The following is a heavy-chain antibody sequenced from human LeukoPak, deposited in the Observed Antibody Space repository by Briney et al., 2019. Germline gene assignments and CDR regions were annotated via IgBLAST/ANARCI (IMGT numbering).Heavy chain of an antibody. J-gene: IGHJ4*02. CDR1: GYSFTSYW. Sequence: GESLQISCKGSGYSFTSYWIGWVRQMPGKGLEWMGIIYPGDSDTRYSPSFQGQVTISADKSISTAYLQWSSLKASDTAMYYCARLSARSYYDILTGYHLDYWGQGTLVTVSS. CDR3: ARLSARSYYDILTGYHLDY. CDR2: IYPGDSDT. D-gene: IGHD3-9*01. V-gene: IGHV5-51*01.